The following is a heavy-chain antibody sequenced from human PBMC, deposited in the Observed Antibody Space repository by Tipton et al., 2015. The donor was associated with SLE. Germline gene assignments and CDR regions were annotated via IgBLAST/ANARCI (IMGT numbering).Heavy chain of an antibody. J-gene: IGHJ4*02. CDR2: ISYDGSNK. D-gene: IGHD1-20*01. V-gene: IGHV3-30*14. CDR3: AIDNWKERAIDS. CDR1: GFTFSSYT. Sequence: SLRLSCAASGFTFSSYTMHWVRQAPGKGLEWVAVISYDGSNKYYADSVKGRFTISRDISKNTLYLQMNNLRAEDTALYYCAIDNWKERAIDSWGQGTLVTVSS.